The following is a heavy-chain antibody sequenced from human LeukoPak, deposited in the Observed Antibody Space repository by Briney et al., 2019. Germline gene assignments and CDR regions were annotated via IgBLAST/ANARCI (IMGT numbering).Heavy chain of an antibody. CDR2: IYYSGST. D-gene: IGHD3-22*01. Sequence: SETLSLTCTVSGGSISSSSYYWGWIRQPPGKGLEWIRSIYYSGSTYYNPSLKSRVTISVDTSKNQFSLKLSSVTAADTAVYYCARQDRHYYYDSSDYFDYWGQGILVTVSS. V-gene: IGHV4-39*01. CDR3: ARQDRHYYYDSSDYFDY. CDR1: GGSISSSSYY. J-gene: IGHJ4*02.